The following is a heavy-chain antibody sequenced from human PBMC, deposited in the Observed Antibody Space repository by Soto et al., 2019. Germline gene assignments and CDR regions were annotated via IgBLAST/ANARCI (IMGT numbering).Heavy chain of an antibody. Sequence: PSETRSENCAVWEGCRSRYYWTCIRQPPGTGLEWIGEINHSGSTNYNPSLKSRVTISVDTSKNQFSLKLTSVTAADTAVYYCARDKITGLFDYWGQGTLVTVSS. J-gene: IGHJ4*02. D-gene: IGHD2-8*02. CDR2: INHSGST. CDR1: EGCRSRYY. CDR3: ARDKITGLFDY. V-gene: IGHV4-34*01.